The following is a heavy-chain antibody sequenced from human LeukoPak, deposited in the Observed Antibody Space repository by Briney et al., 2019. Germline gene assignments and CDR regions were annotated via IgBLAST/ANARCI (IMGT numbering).Heavy chain of an antibody. CDR1: GFTFSDYY. J-gene: IGHJ5*02. Sequence: GGSLRLSCAASGFTFSDYYMSWIRQAPGQGLEWVSYISSSSSYTKYADSVKRRFNISRDNAKNSLYLQMNSLRAEDTAVYHCARDRYCSGGSCYGWFDPWGQGTLVSVSS. V-gene: IGHV3-11*06. CDR2: ISSSSSYT. CDR3: ARDRYCSGGSCYGWFDP. D-gene: IGHD2-15*01.